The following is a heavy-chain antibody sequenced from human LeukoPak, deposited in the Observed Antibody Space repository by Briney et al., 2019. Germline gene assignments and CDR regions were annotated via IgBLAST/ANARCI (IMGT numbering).Heavy chain of an antibody. D-gene: IGHD3-16*01. CDR3: ARAARFVGCYDY. J-gene: IGHJ4*02. CDR1: GGSINTYY. V-gene: IGHV4-4*07. Sequence: PSETLSLTCTVSGGSINTYYWSWIRQPAGKGLEWIGRIYTSGTTNYNPSLKSRVTISVDTSKNQFSLKLSSVTAADTAVYYCARAARFVGCYDYWGQGTLVTVSS. CDR2: IYTSGTT.